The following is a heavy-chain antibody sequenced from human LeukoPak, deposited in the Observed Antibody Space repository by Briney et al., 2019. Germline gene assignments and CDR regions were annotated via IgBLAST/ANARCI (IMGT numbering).Heavy chain of an antibody. Sequence: SGGSLRLSFAAAAFTFSSYEMNWVRQAPGKGLECGLYISSSGGTIYYADSVKGRFTISRDTAKNSLYLKMNSLRAEDTAVYYCARDGAVEAAAAQMAGLAYGTDVWGKGTTVTVSS. V-gene: IGHV3-48*03. CDR2: ISSSGGTI. D-gene: IGHD6-13*01. CDR3: ARDGAVEAAAAQMAGLAYGTDV. CDR1: AFTFSSYE. J-gene: IGHJ6*04.